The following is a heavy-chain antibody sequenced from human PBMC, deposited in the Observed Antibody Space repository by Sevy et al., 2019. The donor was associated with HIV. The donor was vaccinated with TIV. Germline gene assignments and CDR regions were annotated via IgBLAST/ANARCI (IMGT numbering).Heavy chain of an antibody. D-gene: IGHD2-2*01. J-gene: IGHJ6*03. CDR3: ARATGNRGYCSCTSCHLYYYYYMDV. Sequence: VTVKVSCKASGYTFTSYGISWVRQAPRQGLEWTGWISAYNRNTNYAQKLQGRVTMTTDTSTSTAYMELRSLRSDDTAVYYCARATGNRGYCSCTSCHLYYYYYMDVWGKGTTVLVSS. CDR1: GYTFTSYG. CDR2: ISAYNRNT. V-gene: IGHV1-18*01.